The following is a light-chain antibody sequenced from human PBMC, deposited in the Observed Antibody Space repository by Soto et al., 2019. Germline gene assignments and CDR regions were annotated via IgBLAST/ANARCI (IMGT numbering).Light chain of an antibody. Sequence: IQLTKSPSSLSASVGDIVTITCRSSQGITSYLAWYQQRPGKAPGLLIYSASTLQSGVPSRFSGSGYATDFSLTISNLQPEDFATYYCQQLYSYQPTFGGGTKVDIK. CDR1: QGITSY. CDR2: SAS. V-gene: IGKV1-9*01. J-gene: IGKJ4*01. CDR3: QQLYSYQPT.